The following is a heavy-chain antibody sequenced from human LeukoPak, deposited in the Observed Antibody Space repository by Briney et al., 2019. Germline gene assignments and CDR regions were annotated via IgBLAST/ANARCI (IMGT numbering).Heavy chain of an antibody. CDR2: IKQDGSEK. J-gene: IGHJ3*02. CDR1: GFTFSSYW. Sequence: SGGSLRLSCAASGFTFSSYWMSWVRQAPGKGLEWVANIKQDGSEKYYVDSVKGRFTISRDNAKNSLYLQMSSLRAEDTAVYYCARDRFLRVGVAFDIWGQGTMVTVSS. D-gene: IGHD3-10*01. V-gene: IGHV3-7*01. CDR3: ARDRFLRVGVAFDI.